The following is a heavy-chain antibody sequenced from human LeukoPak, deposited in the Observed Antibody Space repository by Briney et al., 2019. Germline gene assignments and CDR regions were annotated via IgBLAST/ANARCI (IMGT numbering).Heavy chain of an antibody. CDR2: INHSGNT. CDR3: ARGKVTRDWYFDL. V-gene: IGHV4-34*01. Sequence: SEALSLTCTVYGGSFSDFHWSWIRLPPGRGLEWIGEINHSGNTNYNPSLKSRVTISIDTSKNQFSLKLSSVTAADTAVYYCARGKVTRDWYFDLWGRGTLVTVSS. J-gene: IGHJ2*01. D-gene: IGHD4-17*01. CDR1: GGSFSDFH.